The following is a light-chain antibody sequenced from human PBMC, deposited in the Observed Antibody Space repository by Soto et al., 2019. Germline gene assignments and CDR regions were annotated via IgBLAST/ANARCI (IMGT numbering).Light chain of an antibody. CDR3: QQSYRTPHT. CDR1: QSVLYSSNNRNY. Sequence: DIVMTQSPDSLAVSLGERATINCKSSQSVLYSSNNRNYLAWYQQKPGQSPELLISWASTRESGVPDRFSGSGSGTDFTLTISSLQAEDFATYYCQQSYRTPHTFGQGTKLETK. V-gene: IGKV4-1*01. CDR2: WAS. J-gene: IGKJ2*01.